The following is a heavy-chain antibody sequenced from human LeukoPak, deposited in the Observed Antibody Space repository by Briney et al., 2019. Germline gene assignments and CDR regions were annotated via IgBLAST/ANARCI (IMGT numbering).Heavy chain of an antibody. J-gene: IGHJ5*02. V-gene: IGHV5-51*01. Sequence: GESLKISCKGSGYSFTSYWIGWVRQMPGKGLERMGIIYPGDSDTRYSPSFQGQVTISADKSISTAYLQWSSLKASDTAMYYCARRGYCTNGVCYFEGFDPWGQGTLVTVSS. CDR1: GYSFTSYW. D-gene: IGHD2-8*01. CDR2: IYPGDSDT. CDR3: ARRGYCTNGVCYFEGFDP.